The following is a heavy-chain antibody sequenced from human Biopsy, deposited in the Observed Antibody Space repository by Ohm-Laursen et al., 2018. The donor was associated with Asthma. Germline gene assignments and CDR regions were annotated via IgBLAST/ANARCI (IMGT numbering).Heavy chain of an antibody. J-gene: IGHJ6*02. D-gene: IGHD3-10*01. Sequence: ASVKVSCKASGYPFTSFDLNWVRLAAGQGLEWMGWMNPRSGVTNFAPKFRGRISMTRDASISTAYMELRSLRSDDTAVYFCARAVDYSHYYGIDVWGQGTTVTVS. CDR1: GYPFTSFD. V-gene: IGHV1-8*02. CDR3: ARAVDYSHYYGIDV. CDR2: MNPRSGVT.